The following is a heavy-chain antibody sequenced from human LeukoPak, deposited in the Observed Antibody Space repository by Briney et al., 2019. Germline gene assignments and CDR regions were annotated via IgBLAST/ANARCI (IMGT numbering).Heavy chain of an antibody. Sequence: PGGSLRLSCAASGFTFSSYGMHWVRQAPGKGLEWVAVISYGGSNKFYADSVKGRFTISRDNSKNTLYLQMNSLRAEDTAVYYCAKDREYDSSGIDAFDIWGQGTMVTVSS. CDR1: GFTFSSYG. D-gene: IGHD3-22*01. J-gene: IGHJ3*02. V-gene: IGHV3-30*18. CDR3: AKDREYDSSGIDAFDI. CDR2: ISYGGSNK.